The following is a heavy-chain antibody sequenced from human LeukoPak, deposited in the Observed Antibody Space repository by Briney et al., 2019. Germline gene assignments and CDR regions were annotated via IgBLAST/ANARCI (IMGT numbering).Heavy chain of an antibody. J-gene: IGHJ4*02. CDR2: IYHSGST. D-gene: IGHD3-22*01. V-gene: IGHV4-30-2*01. Sequence: SETLSLTCAVSGGSISSGGYSWSWIRQPPGKGLEWIGCIYHSGSTYYNPSLKSRVTISVDRSKNQFSLKLSSVTAADTAVYYCARRSDNYYDSSGYYTAFDYWGQGTLVTVSS. CDR3: ARRSDNYYDSSGYYTAFDY. CDR1: GGSISSGGYS.